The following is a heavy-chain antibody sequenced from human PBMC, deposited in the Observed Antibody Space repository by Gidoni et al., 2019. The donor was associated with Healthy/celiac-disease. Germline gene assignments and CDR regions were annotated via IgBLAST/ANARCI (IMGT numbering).Heavy chain of an antibody. Sequence: EVQLVQSGAEVKKPGESLKISCKGSGYSFTSYWIGWVRQMPGKGLEWLGIIYPGDSDTRYSPSFQGQVTISADKSISTAYLQWSSLKASDTAMYYCARPGRGRTYYDFWSVYWGQGTLVTVSS. CDR1: GYSFTSYW. J-gene: IGHJ4*02. CDR2: IYPGDSDT. CDR3: ARPGRGRTYYDFWSVY. D-gene: IGHD3-3*01. V-gene: IGHV5-51*01.